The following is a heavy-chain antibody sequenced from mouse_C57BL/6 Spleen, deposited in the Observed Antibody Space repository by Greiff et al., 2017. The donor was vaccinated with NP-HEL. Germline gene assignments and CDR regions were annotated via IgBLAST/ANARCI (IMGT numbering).Heavy chain of an antibody. CDR2: INPYNGGT. J-gene: IGHJ4*01. D-gene: IGHD2-4*01. V-gene: IGHV1-19*01. CDR1: GYTFTDYY. CDR3: ARSSYDSTDYAMDY. Sequence: EVQLQQSGPVLVKPGASVKMSCKASGYTFTDYYMNWVKQSHGKSLEWIGVINPYNGGTSYNQKFKGKATLTVDKSSSTAYMEVNSLTSEDSAVYYCARSSYDSTDYAMDYWGQGTSVTVSS.